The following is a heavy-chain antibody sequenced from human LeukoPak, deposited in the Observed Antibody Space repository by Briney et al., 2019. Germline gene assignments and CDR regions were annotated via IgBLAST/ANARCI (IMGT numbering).Heavy chain of an antibody. CDR2: IYYSGST. Sequence: SETLSLTCTVSGGSISSGDYYWSWIRQPPGKGLEWIGYIYYSGSTYYNPSLTSRVTISVDTSKNQFSLKLSSVTAADTAVYYCARGRIAATHYYYYYYMDVWGKGTTVTVSS. D-gene: IGHD2-15*01. V-gene: IGHV4-30-4*08. J-gene: IGHJ6*03. CDR3: ARGRIAATHYYYYYYMDV. CDR1: GGSISSGDYY.